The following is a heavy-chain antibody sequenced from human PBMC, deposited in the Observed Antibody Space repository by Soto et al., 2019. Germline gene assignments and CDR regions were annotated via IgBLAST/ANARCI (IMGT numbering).Heavy chain of an antibody. V-gene: IGHV4-34*01. CDR3: ARGGGRGYSYGYGIRDDAFNL. J-gene: IGHJ3*01. D-gene: IGHD5-18*01. CDR2: ISHSGRT. CDR1: GGSFSGYY. Sequence: QVQLQQWGAGLVKSSETLSLTCAVYGGSFSGYYWSWIRQPPGKGLEWIGEISHSGRTNYNPSRKSRVYISVDTSKNQFSLKVNSVSAADTAVYYCARGGGRGYSYGYGIRDDAFNLWGQGTMVTVSS.